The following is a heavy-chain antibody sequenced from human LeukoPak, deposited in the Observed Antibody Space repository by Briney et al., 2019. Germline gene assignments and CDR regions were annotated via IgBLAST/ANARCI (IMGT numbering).Heavy chain of an antibody. J-gene: IGHJ4*02. CDR2: TNNDGSST. CDR3: ARDLFYDSSGYYASDS. CDR1: GFTFSTYW. Sequence: PGGSLRLSCAASGFTFSTYWMHWVRQAPGKGLVWVSRTNNDGSSTVYADSVKGRFTISRDSAKNTLYLQMNSLRAEDTAVYYCARDLFYDSSGYYASDSWGQGTLATVSS. V-gene: IGHV3-74*01. D-gene: IGHD3-22*01.